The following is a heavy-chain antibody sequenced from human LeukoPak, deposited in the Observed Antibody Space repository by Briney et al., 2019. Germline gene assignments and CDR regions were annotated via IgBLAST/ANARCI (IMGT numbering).Heavy chain of an antibody. CDR3: ARDRGTMIVGQDAFDI. J-gene: IGHJ3*02. Sequence: GGSLRLSCAASGFTFDDYGMSWVRQAPGKGLEWVSGINWNGGSTGYADSVKGRFTISRDNAKNSLYLQMNSLRAEDTALYYCARDRGTMIVGQDAFDIWGQGTMVTVSS. D-gene: IGHD3-22*01. V-gene: IGHV3-20*04. CDR2: INWNGGST. CDR1: GFTFDDYG.